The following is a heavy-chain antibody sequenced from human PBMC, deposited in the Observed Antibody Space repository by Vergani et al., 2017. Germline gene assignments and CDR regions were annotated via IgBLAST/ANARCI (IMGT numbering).Heavy chain of an antibody. D-gene: IGHD3-10*01. Sequence: QVRLQESGPGLVKPSEILSLTCSVSGGSMSGYYWSWIRQPSGKELEWIGYMYHSGSTNYNPSLETRITISGDTSKNQFSLKLNCVTAADTAVYYCRRVADFYGLGSRLLDLWGQGILVTVSS. CDR1: GGSMSGYY. V-gene: IGHV4-59*01. CDR2: MYHSGST. CDR3: RRVADFYGLGSRLLDL. J-gene: IGHJ5*02.